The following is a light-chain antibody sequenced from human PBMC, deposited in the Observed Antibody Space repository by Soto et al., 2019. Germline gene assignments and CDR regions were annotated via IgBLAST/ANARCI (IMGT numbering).Light chain of an antibody. Sequence: DIQMTQSPSSLSASVGDRVTITCRASQSISKYLNWYQHKPGKPPQLLIHGASNLQSGVPSRFSGSGSGTDFILTISSLQPEDFATYYCQQSHTNPHMYTFGQGTRLEI. CDR2: GAS. CDR1: QSISKY. J-gene: IGKJ2*01. CDR3: QQSHTNPHMYT. V-gene: IGKV1-39*01.